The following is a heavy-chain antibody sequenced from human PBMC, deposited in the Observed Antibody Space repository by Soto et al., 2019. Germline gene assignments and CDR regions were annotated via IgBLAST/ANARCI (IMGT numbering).Heavy chain of an antibody. D-gene: IGHD3-10*01. CDR2: INDSGST. CDR3: ARKAAHGSGSPNAFDI. CDR1: GGSFSGYY. V-gene: IGHV4-34*01. J-gene: IGHJ3*02. Sequence: QVQLQQWGAGLLKPSETLSLTCAVYGGSFSGYYWSWIRQPPGKGLEWIGEINDSGSTNYNPSLKSRVTISVDTSKNQFSLKLSSVTAADTAVYYCARKAAHGSGSPNAFDIWGQGTMVTVSS.